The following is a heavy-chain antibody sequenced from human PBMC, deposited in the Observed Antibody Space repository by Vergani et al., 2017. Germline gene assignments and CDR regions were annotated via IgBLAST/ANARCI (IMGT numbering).Heavy chain of an antibody. D-gene: IGHD1-14*01. V-gene: IGHV3-48*03. CDR3: FGRSGGEGGMDV. CDR2: ISSSGSTI. J-gene: IGHJ6*02. Sequence: EVQLVESGGGLVQPGGSLRLSCAASGFTFSSYEMNWVRQAPGKGLEWVSYISSSGSTIYYADSVKGRFTISRDNAKNSLYLQMNSLRAEDTAVYYPFGRSGGEGGMDVWGQGTTVTVSS. CDR1: GFTFSSYE.